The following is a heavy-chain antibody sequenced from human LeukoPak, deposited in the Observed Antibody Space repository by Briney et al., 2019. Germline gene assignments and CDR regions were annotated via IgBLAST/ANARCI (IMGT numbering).Heavy chain of an antibody. D-gene: IGHD6-19*01. J-gene: IGHJ4*02. CDR3: ARLSSGWSQMDY. CDR1: GFTVSSNY. V-gene: IGHV3-53*01. CDR2: IYSGGST. Sequence: PGGSLRLSCAASGFTVSSNYMSWVRQAPGKGLEWVSVIYSGGSTYYADSVKGRFTISRDYAKNSLYLQMNSLRVEDTAVYYCARLSSGWSQMDYWGQGTLVTVSS.